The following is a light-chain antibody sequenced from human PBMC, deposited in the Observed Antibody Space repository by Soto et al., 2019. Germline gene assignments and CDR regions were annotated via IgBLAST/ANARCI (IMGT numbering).Light chain of an antibody. V-gene: IGKV1-12*01. CDR2: AAS. Sequence: DIQMTQSPASVPATVGARVTITCRAGQHISTYLAWYKQKPGEAPKLLSSAASSLGSGVPSRFRGSGSGTDFTLTISSLKPEDFETYYCQQANSFPFTFGGGTKVDIK. CDR1: QHISTY. CDR3: QQANSFPFT. J-gene: IGKJ4*01.